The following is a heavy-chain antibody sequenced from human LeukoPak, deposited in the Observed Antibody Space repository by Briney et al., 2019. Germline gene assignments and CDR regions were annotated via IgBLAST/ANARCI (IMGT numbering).Heavy chain of an antibody. J-gene: IGHJ4*02. D-gene: IGHD5-12*01. CDR3: AYSGYDYSFDY. V-gene: IGHV4-59*01. CDR1: GGSISSYY. Sequence: SETLSLTCTVSGGSISSYYWSWIRQPPGKGLGWIGYIYYSGSTNYNPSLKSRVTISVDTSKNQFSLKLSSVTAADTAVYYCAYSGYDYSFDYWGQGTLVTVSS. CDR2: IYYSGST.